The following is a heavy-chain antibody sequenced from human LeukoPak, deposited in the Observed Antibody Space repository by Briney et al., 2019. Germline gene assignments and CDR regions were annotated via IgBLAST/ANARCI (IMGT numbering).Heavy chain of an antibody. CDR1: GGSISSSSYY. V-gene: IGHV4-39*01. CDR3: ARPYYDFWSGYYLDP. D-gene: IGHD3-3*01. Sequence: SETLSLTCTVSGGSISSSSYYWGWIRQPPGKGLEWIGSIYYSGSTYYNPSLKSRVTISVDTSKNQFSLKLSSVTAADTAVYYCARPYYDFWSGYYLDPWGQGTLVTASS. J-gene: IGHJ5*02. CDR2: IYYSGST.